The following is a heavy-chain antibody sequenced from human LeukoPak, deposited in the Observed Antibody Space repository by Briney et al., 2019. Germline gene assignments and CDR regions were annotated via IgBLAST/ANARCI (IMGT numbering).Heavy chain of an antibody. V-gene: IGHV4-38-2*02. CDR1: GYSISSGYY. D-gene: IGHD2-15*01. CDR2: IYHSGST. CDR3: ASLLGYCSGGSCVDY. J-gene: IGHJ4*02. Sequence: SETLSLTCTVSGYSISSGYYWGWIRQPPGKGLEWIGTIYHSGSTYYNPSLKSRVTISVDTSKNQFSLKLSSVTAADTAVYYCASLLGYCSGGSCVDYWGQGTLVTVSS.